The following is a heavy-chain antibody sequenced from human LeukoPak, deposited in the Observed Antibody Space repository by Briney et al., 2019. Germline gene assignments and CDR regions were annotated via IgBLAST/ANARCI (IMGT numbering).Heavy chain of an antibody. CDR3: ARTSSGWVIDY. CDR1: GGSISSYY. V-gene: IGHV4-59*01. J-gene: IGHJ4*02. D-gene: IGHD6-19*01. CDR2: IYYSGST. Sequence: SETLSLTCTASGGSISSYYWSWIRQPPGKGLEWIGYIYYSGSTNYNPSLKSRVTISVDTSKNQFSLKLSSVTAADTAVYYCARTSSGWVIDYWGQGTLVTVSS.